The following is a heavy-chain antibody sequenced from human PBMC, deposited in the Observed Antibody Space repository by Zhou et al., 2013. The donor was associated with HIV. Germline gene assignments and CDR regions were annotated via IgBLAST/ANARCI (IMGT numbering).Heavy chain of an antibody. J-gene: IGHJ4*02. Sequence: QIQLLQSGSEVKKPGASVTVSCQASGYTFTSYFIHWVRQAPGQGLEWLGWIHPNNGATKSAQKFLGRVTMTRDASINTAYLALSGLFSNDTAVYYCVRYGDYSPFDYWGQGALVTVTS. CDR3: VRYGDYSPFDY. CDR1: GYTFTSYF. D-gene: IGHD2-21*02. CDR2: IHPNNGAT. V-gene: IGHV1-2*02.